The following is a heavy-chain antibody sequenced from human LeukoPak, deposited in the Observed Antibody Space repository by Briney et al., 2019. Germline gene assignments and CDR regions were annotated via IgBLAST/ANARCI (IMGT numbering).Heavy chain of an antibody. D-gene: IGHD6-19*01. J-gene: IGHJ4*02. V-gene: IGHV3-23*01. CDR2: ITGSGSST. CDR3: ATIALAGNGDY. CDR1: GFTFSSYA. Sequence: GGSLRLSCAASGFTFSSYAMSWVRQAPGKGLEWVSTITGSGSSTYYADSVKGRFTISRDNSKNTLFLQMISLRADDTAVYYCATIALAGNGDYWGQGTLVTVSS.